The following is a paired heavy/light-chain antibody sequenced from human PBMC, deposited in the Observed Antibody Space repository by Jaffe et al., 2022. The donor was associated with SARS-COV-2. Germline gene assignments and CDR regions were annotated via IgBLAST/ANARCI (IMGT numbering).Light chain of an antibody. Sequence: DIVMTQSPLSLPVTPGEPASISCRSSQSLLHSNGYNYLDWYLQKPGQSPQLLIYLGSNRASGVPDRFSGSGSGTDFTLKISRVEAEDVGVYYCMQALQTLYTFGQGTKLEIK. V-gene: IGKV2-28*01. J-gene: IGKJ2*01. CDR2: LGS. CDR1: QSLLHSNGYNY. CDR3: MQALQTLYT.
Heavy chain of an antibody. Sequence: QVQLVQSGAEVKKPGASVKVSCKASGYTFTGYYMHWVRQAPGQGLEWMGWINPNSGGTNYAQKFQGRVTMTRDTSISTAYMELSRLRSDDTAVYYCARWGGPRNPNYYYYYGMDVWGQGTTVTVSS. V-gene: IGHV1-2*02. CDR1: GYTFTGYY. J-gene: IGHJ6*02. CDR2: INPNSGGT. D-gene: IGHD3-16*01. CDR3: ARWGGPRNPNYYYYYGMDV.